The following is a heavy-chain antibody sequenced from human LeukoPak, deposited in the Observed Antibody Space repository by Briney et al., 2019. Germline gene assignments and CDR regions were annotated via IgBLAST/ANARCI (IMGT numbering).Heavy chain of an antibody. CDR2: MNPNSGNT. D-gene: IGHD6-6*01. CDR3: AIYIAAPSYYYGMDV. Sequence: AASVKVSCKASGYTFTGYYMHWVRQAPGQGLEWMGWMNPNSGNTGYAQKFQGRVTMTRNTSISTAYMELSSLRSEDTAVYYCAIYIAAPSYYYGMDVWGQGTTVTVSS. CDR1: GYTFTGYY. J-gene: IGHJ6*02. V-gene: IGHV1-8*02.